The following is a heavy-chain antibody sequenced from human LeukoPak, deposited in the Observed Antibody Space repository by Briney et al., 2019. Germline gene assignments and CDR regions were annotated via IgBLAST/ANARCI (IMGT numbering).Heavy chain of an antibody. CDR3: ARGRRIAAAGNSFFDY. Sequence: PSETLSLTCAVYGGSFSGYYWNWIRQPPGKGLEWIGEINHSGSTNYNPSLKSRVTISVDTSKNQFSLKLSSVTAADTAVYYCARGRRIAAAGNSFFDYWGQGTLVTVSS. D-gene: IGHD6-13*01. CDR1: GGSFSGYY. V-gene: IGHV4-34*01. CDR2: INHSGST. J-gene: IGHJ4*02.